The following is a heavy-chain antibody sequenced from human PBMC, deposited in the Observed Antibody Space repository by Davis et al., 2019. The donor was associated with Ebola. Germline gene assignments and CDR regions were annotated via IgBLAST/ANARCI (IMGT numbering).Heavy chain of an antibody. J-gene: IGHJ6*02. Sequence: GGSLRLSCAASGFTFSSYSMNWVRQAPGKGLEWVSYISSSSSTIYYADSVKGRFTISRDNAKNSLYLQMNSLRAEDTAVYYCARDRQWDYGDYVYYYYYYGMDVWGQGTTVTVSS. CDR1: GFTFSSYS. CDR2: ISSSSSTI. V-gene: IGHV3-48*04. CDR3: ARDRQWDYGDYVYYYYYYGMDV. D-gene: IGHD4-17*01.